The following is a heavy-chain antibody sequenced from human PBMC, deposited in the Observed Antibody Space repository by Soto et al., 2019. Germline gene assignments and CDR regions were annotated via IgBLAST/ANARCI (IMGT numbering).Heavy chain of an antibody. Sequence: ALLKLSCKVSGYTLTVLFMHWVLQAPGKGLEWMGGFDPEDGETIYAQKFQGRVTMTEDTSTDTAYMELSSLRSEDTAVYYCATKPYFCSSTSCYHFDYWGQGTLVTVSS. D-gene: IGHD2-2*01. J-gene: IGHJ4*02. CDR3: ATKPYFCSSTSCYHFDY. V-gene: IGHV1-24*01. CDR1: GYTLTVLF. CDR2: FDPEDGET.